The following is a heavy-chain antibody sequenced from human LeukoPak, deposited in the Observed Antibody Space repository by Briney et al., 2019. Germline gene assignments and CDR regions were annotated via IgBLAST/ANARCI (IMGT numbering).Heavy chain of an antibody. CDR3: ARDPRNYLYYFDY. J-gene: IGHJ4*02. CDR1: ENTFTSYY. Sequence: ASVKVSCKASENTFTSYYMHWVRQAPGQGLEWMGIINPSGGNTSYAQKFQGRVTMTRDTSTSTVYMELSSLRSEDTAVYYCARDPRNYLYYFDYWGQGTLVTVSS. D-gene: IGHD4-11*01. V-gene: IGHV1-46*01. CDR2: INPSGGNT.